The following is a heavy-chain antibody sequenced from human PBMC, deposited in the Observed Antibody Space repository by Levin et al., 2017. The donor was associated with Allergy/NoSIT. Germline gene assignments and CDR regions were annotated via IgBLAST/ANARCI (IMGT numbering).Heavy chain of an antibody. CDR2: ISSSVSII. CDR3: ATRTTAAAPFDY. CDR1: GFTFSSYE. J-gene: IGHJ4*02. D-gene: IGHD1-1*01. Sequence: PGGSLRLSCAASGFTFSSYEMNWVRQAPGKGLEWVSYISSSVSIIDYADSVKGRFTISRDNAKNSLYLQMNSLRVEDTAVYYCATRTTAAAPFDYWGQGTLVTVSS. V-gene: IGHV3-48*03.